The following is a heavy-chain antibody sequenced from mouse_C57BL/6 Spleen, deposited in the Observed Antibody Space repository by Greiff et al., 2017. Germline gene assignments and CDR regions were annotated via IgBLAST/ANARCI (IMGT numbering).Heavy chain of an antibody. CDR2: IDPETGGT. CDR3: TRRATAGFAY. D-gene: IGHD1-2*01. V-gene: IGHV1-15*01. CDR1: GYTFTDYE. Sequence: QVHVKQSGAELVRPGASVTLSCKASGYTFTDYEMHWVKQTPVHGLEWIGAIDPETGGTAYNQKFKGKAILTADKSSSTAYMELRSLTSEDSAVYYCTRRATAGFAYWGQGTLVTVSA. J-gene: IGHJ3*01.